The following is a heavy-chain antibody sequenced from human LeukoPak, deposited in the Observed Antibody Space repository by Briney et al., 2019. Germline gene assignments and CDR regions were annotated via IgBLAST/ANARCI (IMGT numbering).Heavy chain of an antibody. CDR3: ARGRWSSSAPFDY. J-gene: IGHJ4*02. CDR2: IYYSGSA. Sequence: SETLSLTCTVSGGSISSGGYYWSWIRQHPGKGLEWIGYIYYSGSAYYNPSLKSRVTISVDTSKNQFSLKLSSVTAADTAVYYCARGRWSSSAPFDYWGQGTLVTVSS. CDR1: GGSISSGGYY. D-gene: IGHD6-6*01. V-gene: IGHV4-31*03.